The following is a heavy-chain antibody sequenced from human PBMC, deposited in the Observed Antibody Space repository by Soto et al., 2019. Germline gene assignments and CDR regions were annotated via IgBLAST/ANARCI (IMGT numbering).Heavy chain of an antibody. V-gene: IGHV3-23*01. Sequence: PGGSLRLSCAASGFTFSSYTMAWVRQAPGKGLEWVSSISSSGFNTYYADSVKGRFTISRDNSKSTLYLQMSSLRAEDTAVYYCAKDPHMVRTVVPRPFDYWGQGTLVTVSS. D-gene: IGHD3-10*01. J-gene: IGHJ4*02. CDR2: ISSSGFNT. CDR3: AKDPHMVRTVVPRPFDY. CDR1: GFTFSSYT.